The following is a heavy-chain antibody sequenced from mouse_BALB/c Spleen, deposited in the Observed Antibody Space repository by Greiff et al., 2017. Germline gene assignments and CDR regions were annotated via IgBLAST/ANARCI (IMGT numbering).Heavy chain of an antibody. CDR1: GFTFSSYA. Sequence: EVMLVESGGGLVKPGGSLKLSCAASGFTFSSYAMSWVRQTPEKRLEWVASISSGGSTYYPDSVKGRFTISRDNARNILYLQMSSLRSEDTAMYYCARGDYYYGSSYDAMDYWGQGTSVTVSS. J-gene: IGHJ4*01. D-gene: IGHD1-1*01. V-gene: IGHV5-6-5*01. CDR3: ARGDYYYGSSYDAMDY. CDR2: ISSGGST.